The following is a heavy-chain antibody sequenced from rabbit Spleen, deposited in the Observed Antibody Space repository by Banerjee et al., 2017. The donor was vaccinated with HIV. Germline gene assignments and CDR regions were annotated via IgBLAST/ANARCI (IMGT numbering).Heavy chain of an antibody. V-gene: IGHV1S40*01. CDR2: IEVGSSGFT. CDR1: GVSFSGSSY. J-gene: IGHJ6*01. Sequence: ESGGGLVKPGASLTLTCTASGVSFSGSSYMCWVRQAPGKGLEWIACIEVGSSGFTYFATWAKGRFTISKTSSTTVTLQVTSLTAADTATYFCARDTSTSFSSYGMDLWGPGTLVTVS. CDR3: ARDTSTSFSSYGMDL. D-gene: IGHD1-1*01.